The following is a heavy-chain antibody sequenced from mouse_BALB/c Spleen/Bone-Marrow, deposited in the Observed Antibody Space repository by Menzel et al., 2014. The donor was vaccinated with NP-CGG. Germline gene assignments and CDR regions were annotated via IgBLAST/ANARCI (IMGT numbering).Heavy chain of an antibody. V-gene: IGHV1-20*02. D-gene: IGHD1-1*01. Sequence: VQLQQSGPELVKPGASVKISCKASGYSFTGYFMNWVMQSHGKSLEWIGRINPYNGDTFYNQKFKGKATLTVDKSSSTAHMELRSLASEDSAVYYCTRATTDWYFDVWGAGTTVTVSS. J-gene: IGHJ1*01. CDR1: GYSFTGYF. CDR3: TRATTDWYFDV. CDR2: INPYNGDT.